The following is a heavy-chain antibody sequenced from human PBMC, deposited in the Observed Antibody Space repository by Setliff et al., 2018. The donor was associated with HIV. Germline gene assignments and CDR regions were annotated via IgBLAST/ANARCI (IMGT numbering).Heavy chain of an antibody. CDR3: GTAMYYYYGLDV. D-gene: IGHD2-2*01. CDR1: GGSLSSGSHY. Sequence: ASETLSLTCSVSGGSLSSGSHYCTWLRQAAGKGLEWIGHFYTSGTTNYNPSLESRVTISVETSKNQFSLKLSSVTAADAAVYYCGTAMYYYYGLDVWGQGIRVTVSS. V-gene: IGHV4-61*09. J-gene: IGHJ6*02. CDR2: FYTSGTT.